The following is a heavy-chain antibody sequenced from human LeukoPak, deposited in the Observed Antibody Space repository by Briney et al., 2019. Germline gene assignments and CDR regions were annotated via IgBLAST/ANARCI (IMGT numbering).Heavy chain of an antibody. CDR1: GFTVSSNY. D-gene: IGHD6-6*01. V-gene: IGHV3-53*01. CDR3: PRWKGQLALFDC. J-gene: IGHJ4*02. Sequence: PGGSLRLSCAASGFTVSSNYMSWVRQAPGKGLEWVSVIYSGGSTYYADSVKGRFTISRDNSKNTLYLQMNSLLAEDTAVYYFPRWKGQLALFDCGGQGTLVTVSA. CDR2: IYSGGST.